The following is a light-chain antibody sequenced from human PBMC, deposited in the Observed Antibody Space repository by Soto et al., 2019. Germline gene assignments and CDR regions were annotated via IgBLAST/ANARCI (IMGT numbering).Light chain of an antibody. CDR1: QSVGDR. J-gene: IGKJ4*01. CDR2: EVS. CDR3: QQHNSSPLT. Sequence: EVVMAQSPATLSVSPGERATLSCRASQSVGDRLAWYQQKPGQPPRLLIYEVSTRATGIPARFSGSGSEAEFTLTISSLQSEDLAVYYCQQHNSSPLTFGGGTKVEI. V-gene: IGKV3-15*01.